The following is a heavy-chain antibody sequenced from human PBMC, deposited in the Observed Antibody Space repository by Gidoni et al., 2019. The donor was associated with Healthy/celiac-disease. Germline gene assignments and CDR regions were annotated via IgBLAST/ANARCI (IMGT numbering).Heavy chain of an antibody. CDR3: AKDADEGWFDP. Sequence: EVQLVESGGGLVQPGRSLSLSCAASGFTFDDYAMHWVRQAPGKGLEWVSGISWNSGSIGYADSVKGRFTISRDNAKNSLYLQMNSLRAEDTALYYCAKDADEGWFDPWGQGTLVTVSS. CDR2: ISWNSGSI. V-gene: IGHV3-9*01. J-gene: IGHJ5*02. CDR1: GFTFDDYA.